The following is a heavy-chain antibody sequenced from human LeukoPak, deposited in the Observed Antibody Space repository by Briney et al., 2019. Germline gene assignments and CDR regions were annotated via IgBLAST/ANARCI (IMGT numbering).Heavy chain of an antibody. CDR3: AKGVSHYHILTGYSEAYPDFDF. CDR2: IKQDGSEK. V-gene: IGHV3-7*03. Sequence: HPGGSLRLSCAASGFTFSSYWMSWVRQAPGKGLEGVANIKQDGSEKYSVDSVKGRFTISRDNAKNSLYLQMNRLRGEDTAVYYWAKGVSHYHILTGYSEAYPDFDFWGRGTLVTVSS. CDR1: GFTFSSYW. J-gene: IGHJ2*01. D-gene: IGHD3-9*01.